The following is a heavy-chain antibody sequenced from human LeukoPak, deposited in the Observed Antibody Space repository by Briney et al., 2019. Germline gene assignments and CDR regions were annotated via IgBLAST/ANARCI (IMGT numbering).Heavy chain of an antibody. Sequence: GGSLRLSCAASGFTFSSYSMNWVRQAPGKGLEWISYISSGGSTIYYADSVRGQFTISRDNAKKSLYLQMNSLRAEDTAVYYCARVQKGIAAAGTGGGWFEPWGQGILVTVSS. CDR1: GFTFSSYS. CDR2: ISSGGSTI. J-gene: IGHJ5*02. CDR3: ARVQKGIAAAGTGGGWFEP. D-gene: IGHD6-13*01. V-gene: IGHV3-48*04.